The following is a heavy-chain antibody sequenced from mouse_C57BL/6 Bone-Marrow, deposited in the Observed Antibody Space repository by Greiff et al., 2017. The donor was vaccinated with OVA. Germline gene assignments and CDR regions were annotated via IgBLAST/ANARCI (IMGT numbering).Heavy chain of an antibody. CDR3: ARSRRYSSCPFAY. V-gene: IGHV1-72*01. CDR2: IDPNSGGT. D-gene: IGHD1-1*01. Sequence: QVQLQQPGAELVKPGASVKLSCKASGYTFTSYWMHWVKQRPGRGLEWIGRIDPNSGGTKYNEKFKSKATLTVDKPSSTAYMQLSSLTSEDSAVYYCARSRRYSSCPFAYGGQGTLVTVSA. CDR1: GYTFTSYW. J-gene: IGHJ3*01.